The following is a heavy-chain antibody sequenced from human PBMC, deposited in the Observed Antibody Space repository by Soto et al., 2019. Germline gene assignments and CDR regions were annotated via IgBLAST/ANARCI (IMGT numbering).Heavy chain of an antibody. D-gene: IGHD3-22*01. J-gene: IGHJ4*02. Sequence: GASVKVSCKASGYTFTTYGMSWVRQAPGQGLDWMGWISTYNGNTKYAERLQGRVTMTTDTTTSTAYMELRSLRSDDTAVYYCARWPTDYCDNSGNYFLDYWGQATLVNVSS. CDR1: GYTFTTYG. CDR3: ARWPTDYCDNSGNYFLDY. CDR2: ISTYNGNT. V-gene: IGHV1-18*01.